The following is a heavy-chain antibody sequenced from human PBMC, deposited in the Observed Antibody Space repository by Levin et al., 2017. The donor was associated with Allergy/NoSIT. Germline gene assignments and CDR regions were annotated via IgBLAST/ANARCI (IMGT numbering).Heavy chain of an antibody. V-gene: IGHV3-74*01. J-gene: IGHJ5*01. Sequence: GESLKISCAASGFTFTSYWMHWVRQAPGKGLVWVSRINSGGSETSYADSVKGRFTISRDNAKNTLYLQMNSLRAEDTAVYYCARAGIGNWNAWFDSWGQGTLVTVSS. CDR2: INSGGSET. D-gene: IGHD1-1*01. CDR3: ARAGIGNWNAWFDS. CDR1: GFTFTSYW.